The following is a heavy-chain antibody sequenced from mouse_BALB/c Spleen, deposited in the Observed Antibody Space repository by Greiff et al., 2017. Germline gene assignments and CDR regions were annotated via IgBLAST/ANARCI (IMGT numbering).Heavy chain of an antibody. D-gene: IGHD1-2*01. Sequence: EVKLMESGAELVKPGASVKLSCTASGFNIKDTYMHWVKQRPEQGLEWIGRIDPANGNTKYDPKFQGKATITADTSSNTAYLQLSSLTSEDTAVYYCARAYYYGFPLEGYFDVWGAGTTVTVSS. V-gene: IGHV14-3*02. J-gene: IGHJ1*01. CDR1: GFNIKDTY. CDR3: ARAYYYGFPLEGYFDV. CDR2: IDPANGNT.